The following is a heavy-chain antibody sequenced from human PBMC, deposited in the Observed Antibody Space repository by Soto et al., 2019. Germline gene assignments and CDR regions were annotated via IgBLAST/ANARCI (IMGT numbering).Heavy chain of an antibody. CDR2: ISYDGSDK. D-gene: IGHD6-13*01. V-gene: IGHV3-30*18. J-gene: IGHJ4*02. Sequence: QVQLVESGGGVVQPGRSLRLSCAASGFTFSSYGIHWVRQAPGKGLEWVAVISYDGSDKYYADSVKGRFTISRDNSKNTLYLQMSSLRPEDTAVYYCAKGLEYTAAIGTGGDNWGQGTLVTVSS. CDR1: GFTFSSYG. CDR3: AKGLEYTAAIGTGGDN.